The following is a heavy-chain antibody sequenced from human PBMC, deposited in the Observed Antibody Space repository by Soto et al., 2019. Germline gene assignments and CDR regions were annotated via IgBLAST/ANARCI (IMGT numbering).Heavy chain of an antibody. J-gene: IGHJ3*02. CDR2: ISYDGSNK. V-gene: IGHV3-30*04. Sequence: GGSLRLSCAASGFTFSSYAMHWVRQAPGKGLEWVAVISYDGSNKYYADSVKGRFTISRDNSKNTLYLQMNSPRAEDTAVYYCAGSSLLYDSSGYYYEDAFDIWGQGTMVTVSS. CDR3: AGSSLLYDSSGYYYEDAFDI. CDR1: GFTFSSYA. D-gene: IGHD3-22*01.